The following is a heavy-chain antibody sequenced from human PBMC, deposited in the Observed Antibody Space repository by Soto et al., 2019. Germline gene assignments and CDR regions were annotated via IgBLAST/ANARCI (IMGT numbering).Heavy chain of an antibody. CDR3: ARDRVEVPATVTTIFDY. CDR1: GFTFSSYS. D-gene: IGHD4-17*01. V-gene: IGHV3-21*01. Sequence: GGSLRLSCAASGFTFSSYSMNWVRQAPGKGLEWVSSISSSSSYIYYADSVKGRFTISRDNAKNSLYLQMNSLRAEDTAVYYCARDRVEVPATVTTIFDYWGQGTLVTVSS. J-gene: IGHJ4*02. CDR2: ISSSSSYI.